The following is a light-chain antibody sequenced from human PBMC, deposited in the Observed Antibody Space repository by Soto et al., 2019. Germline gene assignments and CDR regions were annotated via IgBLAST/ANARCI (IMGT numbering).Light chain of an antibody. CDR3: QKYNFAPWT. V-gene: IGKV3-20*01. CDR1: QSVNNNY. Sequence: EIVLTQSPGTLSLSPGERATLSCRASQSVNNNYLAWYQQKPGQAPRLLIDGASSRATGIPDRFSGSGSGTEFTLTISSLQPEDVATYYCQKYNFAPWTFGQGTKVEI. J-gene: IGKJ1*01. CDR2: GAS.